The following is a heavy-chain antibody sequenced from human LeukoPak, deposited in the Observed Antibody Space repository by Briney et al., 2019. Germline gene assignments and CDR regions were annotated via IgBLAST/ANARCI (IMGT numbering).Heavy chain of an antibody. V-gene: IGHV4-4*07. J-gene: IGHJ5*02. CDR3: ARGLDYYGSGSYLNNWFDP. CDR1: GGSFSSTY. D-gene: IGHD3-10*01. CDR2: IYTSGST. Sequence: SETLSLTCTVSGGSFSSTYWSWIRQPAGKGLEWIGRIYTSGSTNYNPSLKSRVTLSVDTSKNQFSLKLSSVTAADTAVYYCARGLDYYGSGSYLNNWFDPWGQGTLVTVSS.